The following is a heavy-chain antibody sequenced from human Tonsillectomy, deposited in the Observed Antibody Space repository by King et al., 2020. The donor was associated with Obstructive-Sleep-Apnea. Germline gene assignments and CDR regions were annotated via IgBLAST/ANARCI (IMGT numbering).Heavy chain of an antibody. D-gene: IGHD6-13*01. V-gene: IGHV1-8*01. Sequence: VQLVESGAEVKKPGASVKVSCKASGYTFNSYDINWVRQATGQGLEWMGWMKPNSGNTGYAQKFQGRVTMNRNTSISTAYRELSSLRSEDTAVYYCARGIAAAGHYYFDYWGQGTLVTVSS. CDR3: ARGIAAAGHYYFDY. CDR2: MKPNSGNT. J-gene: IGHJ4*02. CDR1: GYTFNSYD.